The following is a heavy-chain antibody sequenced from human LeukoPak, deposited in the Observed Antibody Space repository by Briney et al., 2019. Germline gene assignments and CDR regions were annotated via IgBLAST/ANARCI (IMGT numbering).Heavy chain of an antibody. D-gene: IGHD3-22*01. CDR2: IYYSGST. CDR1: GGSISSGDYC. V-gene: IGHV4-30-4*01. CDR3: ARSKNYYDSSGYYQTHYFDY. J-gene: IGHJ4*02. Sequence: SETLSLTCTVSGGSISSGDYCWSWIRQPPGKGLEWIGYIYYSGSTYYNPSLKSRVTISVDTSKNQFSLKLSSVTAADTAVYYCARSKNYYDSSGYYQTHYFDYWGQGTLVTVSS.